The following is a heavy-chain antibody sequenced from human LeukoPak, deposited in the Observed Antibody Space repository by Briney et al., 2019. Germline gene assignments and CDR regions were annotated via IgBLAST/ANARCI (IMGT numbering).Heavy chain of an antibody. D-gene: IGHD1-14*01. V-gene: IGHV3-7*04. CDR1: GFTFSDYW. CDR3: ARGRITGDD. Sequence: GGSLRLSCAASGFTFSDYWMNWVRQAPGKGLEWVANIKQDGSVKYYVDSVKGRFTISRDNAESSLYLQMNNMRAEDTAVYYCARGRITGDDWGQGTLVTVSS. J-gene: IGHJ4*02. CDR2: IKQDGSVK.